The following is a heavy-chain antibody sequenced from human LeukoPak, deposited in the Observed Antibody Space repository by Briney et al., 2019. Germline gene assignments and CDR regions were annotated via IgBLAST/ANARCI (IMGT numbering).Heavy chain of an antibody. Sequence: PSETLSLTCTVSGGSISSYYWSWIRQPPGKGLEWIGYIYYSGCTNYNPSLKSRVTISVDTSKNQFSLKLSSVTAADTAVYYCARGLWFGEYNWFDPSGQGTLVTVSS. CDR3: ARGLWFGEYNWFDP. D-gene: IGHD3-10*01. CDR1: GGSISSYY. J-gene: IGHJ5*02. V-gene: IGHV4-59*01. CDR2: IYYSGCT.